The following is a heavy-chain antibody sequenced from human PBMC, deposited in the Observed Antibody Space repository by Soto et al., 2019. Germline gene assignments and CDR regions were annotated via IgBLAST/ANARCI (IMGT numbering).Heavy chain of an antibody. CDR1: EFTFSSYE. CDR3: VRFGGAAAGPGDY. CDR2: ISSSGSTI. J-gene: IGHJ4*02. Sequence: EVQLVESVGGLVQPGGSLRLSCVASEFTFSSYEMNWVRQAPGKWLEWVSYISSSGSTIYYTDSVKGRFTISRDNAKKSLYLQMNSLRAEDTAVYYCVRFGGAAAGPGDYWGQGTLVTVSS. D-gene: IGHD6-13*01. V-gene: IGHV3-48*03.